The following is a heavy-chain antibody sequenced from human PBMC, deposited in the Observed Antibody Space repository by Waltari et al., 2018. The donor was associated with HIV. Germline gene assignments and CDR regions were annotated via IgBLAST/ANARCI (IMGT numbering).Heavy chain of an antibody. D-gene: IGHD5-18*01. J-gene: IGHJ3*02. CDR3: ASASRDTAMGAFDI. CDR2: IIPIFGSP. CDR1: GGTFSNSA. V-gene: IGHV1-69*01. Sequence: QVQPVQSGAEVKKPGSSVKVSCMASGGTFSNSAINWVRQAPGQGLEWMGGIIPIFGSPNYAQKFQGRVTITADESTSTVYMKLSSLRSEDTAVYYCASASRDTAMGAFDIWGQGTMVTVSS.